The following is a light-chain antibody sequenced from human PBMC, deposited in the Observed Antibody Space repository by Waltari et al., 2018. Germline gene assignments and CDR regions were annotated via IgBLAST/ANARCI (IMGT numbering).Light chain of an antibody. CDR1: QDIRKN. J-gene: IGKJ4*01. Sequence: DNQMTQSPSSLSASVGDRVTITCQASQDIRKNLNWFQQKPGKAPQVLIFDASNSQAAVPSRFSGSGSGTDFAFTISSLQPEDIGTYYCQQYANLPLTFGGGTRVEIK. V-gene: IGKV1-33*01. CDR2: DAS. CDR3: QQYANLPLT.